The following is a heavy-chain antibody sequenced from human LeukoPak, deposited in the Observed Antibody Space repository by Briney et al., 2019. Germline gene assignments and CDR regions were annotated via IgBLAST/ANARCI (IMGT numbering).Heavy chain of an antibody. CDR1: GYTFTSYY. Sequence: ASVKVSCKASGYTFTSYYMHWVRQAPGQGLEWMGIINPSGGSTSYAQKFQGRVTMTTDTSTSTAYMELRSLRSDDTAVYYCARDPARAWFGELLIYFDYWGQGTLVTVSS. J-gene: IGHJ4*02. D-gene: IGHD3-10*01. CDR2: INPSGGST. CDR3: ARDPARAWFGELLIYFDY. V-gene: IGHV1-46*01.